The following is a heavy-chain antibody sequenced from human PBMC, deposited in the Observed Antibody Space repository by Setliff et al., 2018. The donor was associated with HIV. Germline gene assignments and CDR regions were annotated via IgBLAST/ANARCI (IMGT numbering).Heavy chain of an antibody. Sequence: GASVKVSCKASGYIFSSYAFNWVRQAPGQGLEWMGWISAHNGNTNYAQKFLGRVTMTTDTSSSTAYMELRSLRSDDTAVYYCARGRWLQSAFDYWGQGTLVTVSS. CDR3: ARGRWLQSAFDY. J-gene: IGHJ4*02. CDR1: GYIFSSYA. CDR2: ISAHNGNT. V-gene: IGHV1-18*01. D-gene: IGHD5-12*01.